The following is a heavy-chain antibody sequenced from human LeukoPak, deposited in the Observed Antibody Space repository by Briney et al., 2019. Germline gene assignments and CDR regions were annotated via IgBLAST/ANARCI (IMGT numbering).Heavy chain of an antibody. CDR3: ARGAAAHNAFDI. CDR2: ISYDGSNK. V-gene: IGHV3-30-3*01. Sequence: GGSLRLSCAASGFTFSSYAMSWVRQAPGKGLEWVAVISYDGSNKYYADSVKGRFTISRDNSKNTLYLQMNSLRAEDTAVYYCARGAAAHNAFDIWGQGTMVTVSS. D-gene: IGHD6-13*01. CDR1: GFTFSSYA. J-gene: IGHJ3*02.